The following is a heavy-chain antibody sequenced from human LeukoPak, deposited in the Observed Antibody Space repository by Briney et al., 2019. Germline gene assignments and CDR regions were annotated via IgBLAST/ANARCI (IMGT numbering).Heavy chain of an antibody. CDR1: GFPFNTYA. D-gene: IGHD2-2*01. CDR2: ISGSGVST. J-gene: IGHJ4*02. CDR3: AKDWGMGDQLLRIDY. Sequence: GGSLRLSLTASGFPFNTYAMNWVRQAPGKGLEWGSGISGSGVSTYYADSVKGRFTISRDNSNNTLYLQMSSLGAEDTAVYYCAKDWGMGDQLLRIDYWGQGTLVTVSS. V-gene: IGHV3-23*01.